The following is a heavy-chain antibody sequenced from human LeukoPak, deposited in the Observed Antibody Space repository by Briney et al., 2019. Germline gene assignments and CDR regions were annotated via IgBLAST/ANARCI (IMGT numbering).Heavy chain of an antibody. V-gene: IGHV3-7*03. Sequence: GGSLRLSCLVSGLTFSSTWMSWVRQAPGKGLEWVANIKQDGSEKYYVDSVKGRFTISRDNAKNSLYLQMNSLRAEDTAVYYCAREPHYYDSSGTDYWGQGTLVTVPS. D-gene: IGHD3-22*01. J-gene: IGHJ4*02. CDR2: IKQDGSEK. CDR3: AREPHYYDSSGTDY. CDR1: GLTFSSTW.